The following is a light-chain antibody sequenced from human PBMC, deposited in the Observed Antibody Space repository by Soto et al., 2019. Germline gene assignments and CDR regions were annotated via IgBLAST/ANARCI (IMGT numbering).Light chain of an antibody. Sequence: QSALTQPASVSGSPGQSITISCTGTSSDVGAYNYVSWYQQHPGRAPKLMIYDVSNRPPGVSNRFSGSKSGNTASLTISGLRAEDEADYYCSSYTRSSTLYVFGTGTKVTVL. CDR2: DVS. CDR1: SSDVGAYNY. CDR3: SSYTRSSTLYV. V-gene: IGLV2-14*01. J-gene: IGLJ1*01.